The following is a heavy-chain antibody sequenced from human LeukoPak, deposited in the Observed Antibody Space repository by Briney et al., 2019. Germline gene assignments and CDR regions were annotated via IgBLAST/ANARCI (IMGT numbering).Heavy chain of an antibody. CDR3: AREGCSSTGCYPAPNWFDP. V-gene: IGHV1-2*02. CDR2: INPNSGGT. D-gene: IGHD2-2*01. J-gene: IGHJ5*02. Sequence: ASVKVSCKASGYTFTGYYMHWVRQAPGQGLEWMGWINPNSGGTNYAQKFQGRVTMTRDTSISTAYMELSRLRSDDTAVYYCAREGCSSTGCYPAPNWFDPWGQGTLVTVSS. CDR1: GYTFTGYY.